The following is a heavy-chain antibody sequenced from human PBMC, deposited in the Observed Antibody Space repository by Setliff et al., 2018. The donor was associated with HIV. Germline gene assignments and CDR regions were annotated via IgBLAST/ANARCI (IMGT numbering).Heavy chain of an antibody. Sequence: PGGSLRLSCEGSGFDFSDYYMSWIRQAPGKGLEWVSYITTDSRQTYDADFVKGRFTISRDNSKNTLYLQMNSLRTDDTAVYFCARDFSTYYSIDSWGQGTLVTVSS. CDR2: ITTDSRQT. CDR3: ARDFSTYYSIDS. D-gene: IGHD3-22*01. J-gene: IGHJ4*02. V-gene: IGHV3-11*06. CDR1: GFDFSDYY.